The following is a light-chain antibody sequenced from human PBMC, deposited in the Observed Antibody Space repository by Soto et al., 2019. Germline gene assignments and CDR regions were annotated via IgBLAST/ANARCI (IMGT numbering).Light chain of an antibody. CDR3: ATWDDSLNARGV. CDR1: RSNIGNNA. V-gene: IGLV1-44*01. CDR2: KNN. J-gene: IGLJ3*02. Sequence: QSVLTQTPSASGTPGQTVTISCSGSRSNIGNNAVSWYQQFPGTAPKLLIYKNNQRPSGVPDRFSGSKSGTSASLAIRGLQSEDEADYYCATWDDSLNARGVFGGGTKLTVL.